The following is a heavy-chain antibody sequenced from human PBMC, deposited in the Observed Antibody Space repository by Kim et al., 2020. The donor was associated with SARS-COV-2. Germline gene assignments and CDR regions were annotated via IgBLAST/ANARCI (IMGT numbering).Heavy chain of an antibody. CDR2: VYYSGST. Sequence: SETLSLTCTVSGGSISRSNSHWGWIRQPPGKGLEWIGSVYYSGSTFYNPSLKSRVTISVDTSENQLSLKLTSVTAADTAVYYCAGLARTGIGGGGWFDPWGQGTLVTVSS. CDR1: GGSISRSNSH. J-gene: IGHJ5*02. V-gene: IGHV4-39*01. CDR3: AGLARTGIGGGGWFDP. D-gene: IGHD1-1*01.